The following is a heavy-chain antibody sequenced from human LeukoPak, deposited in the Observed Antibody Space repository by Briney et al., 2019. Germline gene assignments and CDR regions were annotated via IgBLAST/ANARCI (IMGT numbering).Heavy chain of an antibody. J-gene: IGHJ4*02. V-gene: IGHV4-34*01. CDR3: DRGRGCTRMTCYPDV. Sequence: SETLSLTCAVSAGSFSGYYWTWIRQPPGKGLEGIGEINHSGSTNYNPSLKSRVTISVDTSKNQFSLKLTSVTAADTGVYYCDRGRGCTRMTCYPDVWGQGSLVTVSS. CDR1: AGSFSGYY. D-gene: IGHD2-2*01. CDR2: INHSGST.